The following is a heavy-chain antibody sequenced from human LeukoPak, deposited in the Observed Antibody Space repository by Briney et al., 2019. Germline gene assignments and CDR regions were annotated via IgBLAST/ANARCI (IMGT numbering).Heavy chain of an antibody. J-gene: IGHJ4*02. CDR3: ARGGVAAKYYFDY. Sequence: SETLSLTCTVSGGSIKIGSYYWGWIRQPPGKGLEWIGSVYYTGSTDYNPSLESRVTISVDTSNNHFSLRLSSVTAADTAVYYCARGGVAAKYYFDYWGPGTLVTVSS. V-gene: IGHV4-39*02. CDR2: VYYTGST. D-gene: IGHD3-10*01. CDR1: GGSIKIGSYY.